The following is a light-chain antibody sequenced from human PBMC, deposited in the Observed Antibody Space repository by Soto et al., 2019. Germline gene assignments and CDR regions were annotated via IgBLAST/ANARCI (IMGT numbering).Light chain of an antibody. CDR3: QQYYSTPYT. CDR1: QSVLYSSNNKNY. J-gene: IGKJ2*01. CDR2: WAS. V-gene: IGKV4-1*01. Sequence: DIVMTRSPDSLAVSLGERATINCNSSQSVLYSSNNKNYLAWYQQKPGQPSKLLIYWASTRESGAPDRFSGSGSGTDFTLTISSLQAEDVAVYYCQQYYSTPYTFGQGTKVDIK.